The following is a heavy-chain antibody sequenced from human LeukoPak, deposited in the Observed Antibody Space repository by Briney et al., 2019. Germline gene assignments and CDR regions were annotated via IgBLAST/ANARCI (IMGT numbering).Heavy chain of an antibody. CDR2: VYYSGST. CDR1: GGSISSSSYY. V-gene: IGHV4-39*01. D-gene: IGHD4-17*01. J-gene: IGHJ4*02. CDR3: ASRVTTPFFDY. Sequence: PETRSLTCTVSGGSISSSSYYWGRIRQPPGKGLEWIGNVYYSGSTHQAPSLKSRVTISVDTSKSQLSLKLSSVTAADTAVYHCASRVTTPFFDYWGQKTVLRVSS.